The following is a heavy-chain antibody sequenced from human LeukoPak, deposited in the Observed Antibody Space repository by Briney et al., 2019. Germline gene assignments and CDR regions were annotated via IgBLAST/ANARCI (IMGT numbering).Heavy chain of an antibody. CDR2: IIPIFGTA. CDR1: GGTFITYT. D-gene: IGHD1-1*01. J-gene: IGHJ4*02. V-gene: IGHV1-69*05. Sequence: ASVKVSCKASGGTFITYTINWVRQAPGQGLEWMGGIIPIFGTANYAQKFQGRITITTDDSTSTAYMELSSLRFEDTAVYYCATYMLRDNWNVHTFDSWGQGTLVIVSS. CDR3: ATYMLRDNWNVHTFDS.